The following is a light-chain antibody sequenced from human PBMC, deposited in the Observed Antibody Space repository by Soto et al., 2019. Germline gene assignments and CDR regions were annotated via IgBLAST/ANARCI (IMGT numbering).Light chain of an antibody. V-gene: IGLV1-47*01. Sequence: QSVLTQPPSASGTPGQRVTMSCSGSSSNVGGNYVYWYQQLPGTAPKLLIYNNNQRPSGVPDQFSGSKSGTPASLAISGLRSEDEADYYCAAWDDSLSGVVFGGGTKLTVL. CDR3: AAWDDSLSGVV. CDR2: NNN. CDR1: SSNVGGNY. J-gene: IGLJ2*01.